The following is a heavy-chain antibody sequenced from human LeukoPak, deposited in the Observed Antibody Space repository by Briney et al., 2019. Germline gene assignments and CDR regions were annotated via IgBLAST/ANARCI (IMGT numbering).Heavy chain of an antibody. CDR1: GFIFSSYE. D-gene: IGHD2-2*01. V-gene: IGHV3-48*03. J-gene: IGHJ4*02. Sequence: GGSLRLSCAASGFIFSSYEMNWVRQAPGKGLEWVSYISSSGSTIYYADYLKGRFTISRDNTKNSLYLQMNSLRAEDTAVYYCASQTRYCSSTSCAFDYWGQGTLVTVSS. CDR3: ASQTRYCSSTSCAFDY. CDR2: ISSSGSTI.